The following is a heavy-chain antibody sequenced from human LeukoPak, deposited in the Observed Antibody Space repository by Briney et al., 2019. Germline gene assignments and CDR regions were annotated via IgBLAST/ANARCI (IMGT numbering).Heavy chain of an antibody. J-gene: IGHJ4*02. CDR3: ARINAVTTNPGSFDY. D-gene: IGHD4-17*01. V-gene: IGHV1-18*01. CDR2: IGANNGNT. CDR1: GYTFTSFG. Sequence: ASAKVSCKASGYTFTSFGISWVRQAPGQGLKWMGWIGANNGNTNYAQKLQGRVTVTTDTSTSTAYMELRSLRSDDTAVYYCARINAVTTNPGSFDYWGQGTLLTVSS.